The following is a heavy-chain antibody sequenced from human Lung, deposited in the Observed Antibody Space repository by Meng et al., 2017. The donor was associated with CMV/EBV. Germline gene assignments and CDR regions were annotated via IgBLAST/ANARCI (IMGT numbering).Heavy chain of an antibody. J-gene: IGHJ6*02. CDR1: GFIFSNYW. CDR3: AREQGAMGGNYYYAMDV. Sequence: GGSLRLXCAASGFIFSNYWMTWVRQAPGKGLEWVANIKEDGSEKSYVDSVKGRFTISRDNAKNSLSLEMNSLRAEDMAVYYCAREQGAMGGNYYYAMDVXGQGXTVTVSS. D-gene: IGHD3-10*01. CDR2: IKEDGSEK. V-gene: IGHV3-7*01.